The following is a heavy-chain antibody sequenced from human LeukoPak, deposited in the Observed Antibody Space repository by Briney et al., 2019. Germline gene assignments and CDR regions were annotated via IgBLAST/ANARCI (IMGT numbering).Heavy chain of an antibody. J-gene: IGHJ4*02. CDR2: VHKTGKT. V-gene: IGHV4-4*02. CDR3: ARELLGAPTPGAY. Sequence: ASETLSLTCALSTVSGSSGNWXXXXRQPPGXXLXXXGEVHKTGKTNYNPSLKTRVTISIDASKNQLSLELTSVTAADAAVYYCARELLGAPTPGAYWGQGTRVTVSS. D-gene: IGHD7-27*01. CDR1: TVSGSSGNW.